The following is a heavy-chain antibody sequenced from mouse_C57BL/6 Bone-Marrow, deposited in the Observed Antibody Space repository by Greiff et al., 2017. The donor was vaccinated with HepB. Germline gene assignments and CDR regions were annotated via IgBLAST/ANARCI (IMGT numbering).Heavy chain of an antibody. CDR1: GFTFSSYG. CDR3: ARERDWFAY. CDR2: ISSGGSYT. V-gene: IGHV5-6*01. J-gene: IGHJ3*01. Sequence: EVHLVESGGDLVKPVGSLKLSCAASGFTFSSYGMSWVRQTPDKRLEWVATISSGGSYTYYPDSVKGRFTISRDNAKNTLYLQMSSLKSEDTAMYYCARERDWFAYWGQGTLVTVSA.